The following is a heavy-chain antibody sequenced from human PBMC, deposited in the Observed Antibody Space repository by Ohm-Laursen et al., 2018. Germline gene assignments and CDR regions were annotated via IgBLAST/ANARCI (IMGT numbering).Heavy chain of an antibody. V-gene: IGHV3-23*01. CDR1: GFTFGSYA. D-gene: IGHD3-22*01. CDR2: ISGSSGTT. J-gene: IGHJ4*02. Sequence: GSLRLSCTASGFTFGSYAMTWVRQAPGKGLEWVSAISGSSGTTYYADSVKGRFTISRDNSKNTLYLQMNSLRAEDTAVYYCANLVSYYDSSGYFRAYWGQGTLVTVSS. CDR3: ANLVSYYDSSGYFRAY.